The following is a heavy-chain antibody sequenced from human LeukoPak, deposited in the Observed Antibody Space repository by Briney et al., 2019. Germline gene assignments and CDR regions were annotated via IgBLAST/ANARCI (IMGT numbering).Heavy chain of an antibody. Sequence: PSETLSLTCTVSGGSISSYHWSWIRQPPGKGLEWIGYISNSGSTNYNPSLKSRVTISIDTSKNQFSLKLSSVTAADTAVYFCGRHHRDGYTDPWGQGILVTVSS. CDR3: GRHHRDGYTDP. V-gene: IGHV4-59*08. J-gene: IGHJ5*02. D-gene: IGHD5-24*01. CDR2: ISNSGST. CDR1: GGSISSYH.